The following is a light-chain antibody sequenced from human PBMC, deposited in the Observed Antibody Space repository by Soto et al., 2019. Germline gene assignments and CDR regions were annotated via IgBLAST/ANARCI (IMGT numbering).Light chain of an antibody. CDR1: ESVTNY. Sequence: EIVWTQSLATLSLSPGERGALHCRASESVTNYLAWYQQKPGQAPRLLVYDVSNRATGIPARFSGGGSGTDFTLTISNLEPEDFAVYYCQQRSDWPWTFGQGTKVDIK. CDR2: DVS. J-gene: IGKJ1*01. CDR3: QQRSDWPWT. V-gene: IGKV3-11*01.